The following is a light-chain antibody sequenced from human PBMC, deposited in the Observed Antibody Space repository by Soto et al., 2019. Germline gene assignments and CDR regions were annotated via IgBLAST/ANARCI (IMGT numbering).Light chain of an antibody. CDR3: SSYTSSRTHVV. CDR1: SADVGGYNF. J-gene: IGLJ2*01. V-gene: IGLV2-14*03. Sequence: ALTQPASVSGSPGQSITISCTGTSADVGGYNFVSWYQHHPGKAPKLMIYDVSNRPSGVSNRFSGSKSANTASLTISGLQAEDEADYYCSSYTSSRTHVVFGGGTKLTVL. CDR2: DVS.